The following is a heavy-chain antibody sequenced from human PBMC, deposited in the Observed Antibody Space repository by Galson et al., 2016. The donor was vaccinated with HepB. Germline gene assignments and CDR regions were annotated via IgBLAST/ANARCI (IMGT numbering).Heavy chain of an antibody. J-gene: IGHJ4*02. CDR2: IWQDGSNK. D-gene: IGHD6-13*01. CDR1: EFTFSTYG. Sequence: LRLSCAASEFTFSTYGMHWVRQAPGKGLAWVALIWQDGSNKYYAESEKGRFTISRDNPKNTLYLQMNSLKVEDTAVYYCAREVHVAAAAAFDFWGRGTLVTVSS. V-gene: IGHV3-33*01. CDR3: AREVHVAAAAAFDF.